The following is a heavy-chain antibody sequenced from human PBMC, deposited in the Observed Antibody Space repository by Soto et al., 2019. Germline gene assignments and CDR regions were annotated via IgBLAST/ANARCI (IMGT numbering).Heavy chain of an antibody. J-gene: IGHJ4*02. CDR1: GGSISSSSYY. Sequence: SETLSLTCTVSGGSISSSSYYLCWIRQPPGKGLEWIGSIYYSGSTYYNPSLKSRVTISVDTSKNQFSLKLSSVTAADTAVYYCARHPTVTEYYFDYWGQGTLVTVS. CDR3: ARHPTVTEYYFDY. D-gene: IGHD4-17*01. V-gene: IGHV4-39*01. CDR2: IYYSGST.